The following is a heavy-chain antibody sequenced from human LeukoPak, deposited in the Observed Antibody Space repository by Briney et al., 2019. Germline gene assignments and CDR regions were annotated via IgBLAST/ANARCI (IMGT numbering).Heavy chain of an antibody. Sequence: GGSLRLSCAASGFTFSDYYMSWIRQAPGKGLEWVSYISSSGSTIYYADSVKGRFTISRDNAKNSLYLQMNSLRAEDTAVYYCARVYYDFWSGYYTGMGSTLDYWGQGTLVTVSS. J-gene: IGHJ4*02. CDR1: GFTFSDYY. V-gene: IGHV3-11*04. D-gene: IGHD3-3*01. CDR3: ARVYYDFWSGYYTGMGSTLDY. CDR2: ISSSGSTI.